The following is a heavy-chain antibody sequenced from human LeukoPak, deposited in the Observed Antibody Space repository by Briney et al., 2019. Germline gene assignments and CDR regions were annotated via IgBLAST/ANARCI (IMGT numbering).Heavy chain of an antibody. V-gene: IGHV6-1*01. CDR2: TYYRSKWYN. CDR1: GDSVSSNSAA. D-gene: IGHD3-10*01. J-gene: IGHJ1*01. CDR3: ARVAWFGPGYFQH. Sequence: SQTLSLTCAISGDSVSSNSAAWNWIRQSPSRGLEWLGRTYYRSKWYNDYAVSVKSRITINPDTSKNQFSLKLSSVTAADTAVYYCARVAWFGPGYFQHWGQGTLVTVSS.